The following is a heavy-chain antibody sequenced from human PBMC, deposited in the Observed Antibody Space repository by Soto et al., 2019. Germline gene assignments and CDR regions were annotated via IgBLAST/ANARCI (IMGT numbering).Heavy chain of an antibody. Sequence: QVQLQESGPGLVKPSETLSLTCTVSGGSVSSGSYYWSWIRQPPGKGLEWIGYIYYSGSTNYNPSLKSRGTLSVDTSKNQFSLKLSSVTAADTAVYYCARVGATFYFDYWGQGTLVTVSS. V-gene: IGHV4-61*01. CDR2: IYYSGST. CDR3: ARVGATFYFDY. CDR1: GGSVSSGSYY. J-gene: IGHJ4*02.